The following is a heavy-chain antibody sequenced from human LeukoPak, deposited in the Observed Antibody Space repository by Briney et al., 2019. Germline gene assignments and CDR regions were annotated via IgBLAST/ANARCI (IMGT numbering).Heavy chain of an antibody. CDR1: GFTFSGYA. CDR2: IWYDGSNK. Sequence: HPGGSLRLSCAASGFTFSGYAMSWVRQAPGKGLEWVAVIWYDGSNKYYADSVKGRFTISRDNSKNTLYLQMNSLRAEDTAVYYCARDGSTYYYGSGDPDYWGQGTLVTVSS. J-gene: IGHJ4*02. V-gene: IGHV3-33*08. CDR3: ARDGSTYYYGSGDPDY. D-gene: IGHD3-10*01.